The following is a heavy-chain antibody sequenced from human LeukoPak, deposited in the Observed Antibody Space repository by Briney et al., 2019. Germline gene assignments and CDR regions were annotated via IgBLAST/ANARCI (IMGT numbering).Heavy chain of an antibody. V-gene: IGHV1-46*01. J-gene: IGHJ4*02. CDR2: IIPSGGNT. CDR3: VREFSGGLFDY. Sequence: ASVKVSCKASGYTFTNYYMHWVRPAPGQGPEWMGIIIPSGGNTNYAQKFQGGVTMTRDTSTSTVYLELSSLRSEDTAVYYCVREFSGGLFDYWGQGTLVTVSS. D-gene: IGHD3-10*01. CDR1: GYTFTNYY.